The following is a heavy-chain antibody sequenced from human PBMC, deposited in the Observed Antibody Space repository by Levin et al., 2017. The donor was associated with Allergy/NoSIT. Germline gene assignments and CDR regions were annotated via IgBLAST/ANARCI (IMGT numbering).Heavy chain of an antibody. CDR2: IIPIFGTA. Sequence: PGESLKISCKASGGTFSSYAISWVRQAPGQGLEWMGGIIPIFGTANYAQKFQGRVTITADKSTSTAYMELSSLRSEDTAVYYCAREATTVTTPYGMDVWGQGTTVTVSS. D-gene: IGHD4-17*01. CDR1: GGTFSSYA. V-gene: IGHV1-69*06. CDR3: AREATTVTTPYGMDV. J-gene: IGHJ6*02.